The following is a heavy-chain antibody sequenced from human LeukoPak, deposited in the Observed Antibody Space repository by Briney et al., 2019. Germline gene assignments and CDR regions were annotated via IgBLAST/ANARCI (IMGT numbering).Heavy chain of an antibody. CDR3: ARPYYYGSGSYLYYMDV. V-gene: IGHV4-4*02. J-gene: IGHJ6*03. D-gene: IGHD3-10*01. CDR1: GGSISSSNW. Sequence: SGTLSLTCAVSGGSISSSNWWSWVRQPPGKGLEWIGEIYHSGSTNYNPSLKSRVTTSVDKSKNQFSLKLSSVTAADTAVYYCARPYYYGSGSYLYYMDVWGKGTTVTVSS. CDR2: IYHSGST.